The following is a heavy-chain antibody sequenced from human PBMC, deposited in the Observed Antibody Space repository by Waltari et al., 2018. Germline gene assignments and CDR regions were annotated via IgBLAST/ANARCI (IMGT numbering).Heavy chain of an antibody. Sequence: QVQLVQSGTEVKKPGASVMVSCKPSADPFTAHNVHWLPTAPGQGLEWMGWFTPNSDEIISAQKFQGRITMTRDTSIRPAYMELRSLTSDETAVYYCARGFCGGGTCYGGGWGQGTLVTVSS. D-gene: IGHD2-15*01. V-gene: IGHV1-2*02. CDR2: FTPNSDEI. CDR1: ADPFTAHN. CDR3: ARGFCGGGTCYGGG. J-gene: IGHJ4*02.